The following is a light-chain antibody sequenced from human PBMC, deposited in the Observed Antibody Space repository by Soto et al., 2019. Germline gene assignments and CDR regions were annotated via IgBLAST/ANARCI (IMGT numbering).Light chain of an antibody. CDR2: AVS. J-gene: IGLJ1*01. CDR1: SSDVGGYNY. Sequence: QSALTQPVSVSGSPGQSITISCTGTSSDVGGYNYVSWYQQHPGKAPKLMIYAVSNRPSGVSNRFSGSKSGNTASLTISGLQAEDEADYYCSSYTGSSYVFGTGTKLTVL. V-gene: IGLV2-14*01. CDR3: SSYTGSSYV.